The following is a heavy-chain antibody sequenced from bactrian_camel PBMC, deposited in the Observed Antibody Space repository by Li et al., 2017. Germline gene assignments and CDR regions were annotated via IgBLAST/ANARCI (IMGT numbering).Heavy chain of an antibody. J-gene: IGHJ4*01. CDR3: AADTRPGGGPWLEDDEYNF. Sequence: HVQLVESGGGSVQAGGSLPLSCLASGHGYNDYGMAWFRQAPGKEREGVAAYGRDGSRNYAESVRGRFTISKDSSKNILYLQMNSLESEDTGMYYCAADTRPGGGPWLEDDEYNFWGQGTQVTVS. CDR1: GHGYNDYG. CDR2: YGRDGSR. D-gene: IGHD7*01. V-gene: IGHV3S53*01.